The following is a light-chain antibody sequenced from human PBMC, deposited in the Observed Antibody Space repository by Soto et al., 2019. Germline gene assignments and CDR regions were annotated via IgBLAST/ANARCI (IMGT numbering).Light chain of an antibody. CDR1: QSVLYSSNNKNY. J-gene: IGKJ1*01. V-gene: IGKV4-1*01. CDR3: QQYYSTPPT. Sequence: DIVMTQSPDSLAVSLGERATINCKSSQSVLYSSNNKNYLVWYQQKPGQPPKLLISWASTRESGVPDRFSGSGSGRDFTLTISSLQAEDVAVYYCQQYYSTPPTFGQGTKVEIK. CDR2: WAS.